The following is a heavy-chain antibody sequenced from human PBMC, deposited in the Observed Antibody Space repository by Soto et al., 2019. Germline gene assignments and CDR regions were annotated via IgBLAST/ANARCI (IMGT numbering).Heavy chain of an antibody. CDR3: AKPAQSIYSRSWYYFAY. J-gene: IGHJ4*02. CDR2: ISGSGGST. CDR1: VFTFSSYA. D-gene: IGHD6-13*01. Sequence: EVQLFESGGGLVQPGGSLRLSCAASVFTFSSYAMSWVRQAPGQWLEWVSAISGSGGSTYYADSVKGRFTISRDNAKHTMYLQMNSMRAEDTAGYYCAKPAQSIYSRSWYYFAYWCQRTMVTVS. V-gene: IGHV3-23*01.